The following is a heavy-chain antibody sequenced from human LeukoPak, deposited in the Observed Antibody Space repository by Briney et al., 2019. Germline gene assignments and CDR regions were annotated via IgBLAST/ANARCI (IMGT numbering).Heavy chain of an antibody. CDR3: TADLPPPRGYDYPFDY. D-gene: IGHD5-12*01. CDR2: IKQDGSEK. CDR1: GFTFSSYW. J-gene: IGHJ4*02. V-gene: IGHV3-7*01. Sequence: GGSLRLSCAASGFTFSSYWMSWVRQAPGKGREWVANIKQDGSEKYYVDSVKGRFTISRDNAKNSLYLQMNSLRAEDTAVYYCTADLPPPRGYDYPFDYWGQGSLVTVSS.